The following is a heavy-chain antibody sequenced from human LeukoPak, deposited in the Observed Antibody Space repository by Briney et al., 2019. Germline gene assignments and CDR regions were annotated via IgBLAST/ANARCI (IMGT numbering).Heavy chain of an antibody. V-gene: IGHV5-51*01. J-gene: IGHJ6*03. CDR1: GYNFATHW. Sequence: GESLKISCKDSGYNFATHWIGWVRQMPGKGLELMGIIYPGDSDTRYSPPFQGQVTISADKSISTAYLQWGSLKASDTATYYCARPALYCSSTVCPPYMDVWGKGTTVTASS. D-gene: IGHD2-2*01. CDR2: IYPGDSDT. CDR3: ARPALYCSSTVCPPYMDV.